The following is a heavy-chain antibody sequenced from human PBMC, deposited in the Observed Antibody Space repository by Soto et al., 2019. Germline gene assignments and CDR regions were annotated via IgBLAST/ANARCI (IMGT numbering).Heavy chain of an antibody. CDR1: GYTFTTHA. CDR2: ISGGAGQT. V-gene: IGHV1-3*01. Sequence: ASEKVACKASGYTFTTHAMHWVLQAPRQSLEWRGSISGGAGQTKHSQRFQGRVNNTRDTPASTSFILLSSLRSEGTAVYQSVRGKVVEANYYNCGLDVWGQGTTDT. CDR3: VRGKVVEANYYNCGLDV. J-gene: IGHJ6*02. D-gene: IGHD2-15*01.